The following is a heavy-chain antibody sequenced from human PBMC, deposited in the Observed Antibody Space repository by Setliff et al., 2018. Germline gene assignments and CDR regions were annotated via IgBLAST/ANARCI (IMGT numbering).Heavy chain of an antibody. V-gene: IGHV4-34*01. D-gene: IGHD3-10*01. CDR3: ARHVGIRGRGYNYYYYYMDV. CDR1: GESFSGHY. CDR2: INHSGST. J-gene: IGHJ6*03. Sequence: SETLSLTCAVYGESFSGHYWSWIRQPPGKGLEWIGEINHSGSTNYNPSLKSRVTISVDMSRNQFSLKLSSVTAADTAVYSCARHVGIRGRGYNYYYYYMDVWGKGTTVTVSS.